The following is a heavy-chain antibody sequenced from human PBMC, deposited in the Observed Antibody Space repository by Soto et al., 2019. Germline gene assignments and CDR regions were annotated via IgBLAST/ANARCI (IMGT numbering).Heavy chain of an antibody. CDR2: IYYSEST. CDR3: ARVQAISGSSY. CDR1: GGSISSGSYY. J-gene: IGHJ4*02. D-gene: IGHD1-26*01. Sequence: QVQLQESGPGLVKPSQTLSLTCTVSGGSISSGSYYWSWIRQHPGKGLEWIGYIYYSESTYYNPSLKRLVSIAVDTSKNKFSLKLSSVTAAETAVYYSARVQAISGSSYWGQGTLVTVSA. V-gene: IGHV4-31*01.